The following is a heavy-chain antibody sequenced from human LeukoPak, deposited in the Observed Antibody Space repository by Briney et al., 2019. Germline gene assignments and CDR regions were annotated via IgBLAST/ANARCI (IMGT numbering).Heavy chain of an antibody. Sequence: GGSLRLSCAASGFTFSSYSMNWVRQAPGKGLEWVSYISSSSSSTIYYADSMKGRFTISRDNAKNSLFLQMNSLRAEDTAVYYCARNLRLVRYYMDVWGKGTTVTVSS. CDR1: GFTFSSYS. CDR2: ISSSSSSTI. J-gene: IGHJ6*03. D-gene: IGHD3-22*01. CDR3: ARNLRLVRYYMDV. V-gene: IGHV3-48*01.